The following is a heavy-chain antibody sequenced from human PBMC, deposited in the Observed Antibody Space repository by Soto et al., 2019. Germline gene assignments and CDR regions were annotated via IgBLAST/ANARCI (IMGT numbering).Heavy chain of an antibody. D-gene: IGHD6-13*01. J-gene: IGHJ4*02. Sequence: EVQLVESGGGLVQPGGSLRLSCAASGFTFSSDRMSWVRQAPGKGLEWVANIKQDGSEKYYVDSVKGRFTISRDNATYSLYLQMNSLRAEDTAVYFCARGSSAADWGQGTLVTVSS. V-gene: IGHV3-7*04. CDR2: IKQDGSEK. CDR1: GFTFSSDR. CDR3: ARGSSAAD.